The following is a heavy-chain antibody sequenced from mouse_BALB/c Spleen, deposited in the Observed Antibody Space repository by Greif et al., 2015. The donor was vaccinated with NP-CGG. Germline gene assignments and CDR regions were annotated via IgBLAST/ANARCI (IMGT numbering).Heavy chain of an antibody. CDR1: GYTFTDYY. CDR2: IYPGSGNT. CDR3: ARKGVRRAMDY. D-gene: IGHD2-14*01. Sequence: QVQLQQPGAELARPGASVKLSCKASGYTFTDYYINWVKQRTGRGLEWIGEIYPGSGNTYYNEKFKGKATLTADKSSSTAYMQLSSLTSEDSAVYFCARKGVRRAMDYWGQGTSVTVSS. J-gene: IGHJ4*01. V-gene: IGHV1-77*01.